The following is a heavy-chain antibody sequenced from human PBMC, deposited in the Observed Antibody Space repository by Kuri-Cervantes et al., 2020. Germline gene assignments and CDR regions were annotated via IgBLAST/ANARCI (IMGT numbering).Heavy chain of an antibody. CDR3: AKGRGSG. J-gene: IGHJ4*02. Sequence: GESLKISCAASGFTFSSYAMSWIRQAPGKGLEWVSVIYIGGSTYYADSVKGRFTISRDNSKNTLYLQMNSLRAEDTAVYYCAKGRGSGGGQGTLVTVSS. CDR2: IYIGGST. D-gene: IGHD3-10*01. CDR1: GFTFSSYA. V-gene: IGHV3-23*03.